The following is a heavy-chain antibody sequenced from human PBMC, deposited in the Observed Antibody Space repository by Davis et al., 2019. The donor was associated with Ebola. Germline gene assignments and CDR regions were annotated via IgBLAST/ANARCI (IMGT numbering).Heavy chain of an antibody. CDR1: GFTFSSYA. CDR2: ISYDGSNK. J-gene: IGHJ4*02. Sequence: GESLKISCAASGFTFSSYAMHWVRQAPGKGLEWVAVISYDGSNKYYADSVKGRFTISRDNSKNTLYLQMNSLRAEDTAVYYCARDPGYDDYWGQGTLVTVSS. CDR3: ARDPGYDDY. D-gene: IGHD3-16*01. V-gene: IGHV3-30-3*01.